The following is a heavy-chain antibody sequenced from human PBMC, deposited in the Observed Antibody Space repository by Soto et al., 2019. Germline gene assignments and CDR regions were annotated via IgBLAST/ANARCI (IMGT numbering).Heavy chain of an antibody. Sequence: QVKLVRSGAKVKKPGASVKVSCKASGNTFTNNDINWVRKATGQGFEYLGWMNPNSGDTAYVQKFQGRVTMTWDTSITTAYMELRSLRSEDTAVYFCARGVKYGAYSRWFDPWGQGTLVTVSS. CDR3: ARGVKYGAYSRWFDP. J-gene: IGHJ5*02. D-gene: IGHD4-17*01. CDR2: MNPNSGDT. CDR1: GNTFTNND. V-gene: IGHV1-8*01.